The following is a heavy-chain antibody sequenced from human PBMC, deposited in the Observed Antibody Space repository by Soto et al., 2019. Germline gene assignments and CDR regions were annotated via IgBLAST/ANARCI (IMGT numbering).Heavy chain of an antibody. CDR2: MNPNSGNT. CDR3: ARHRPGIAAAGTLMDV. V-gene: IGHV1-8*02. D-gene: IGHD6-13*01. Sequence: ASVKVSCKASGYTFTSYDINWVRQATGQGLEWMGWMNPNSGNTGYAQKFQGRVTMTRNTSISTAYMELSSLRSEDTAVYYCARHRPGIAAAGTLMDVWGKGTTVTVSS. J-gene: IGHJ6*03. CDR1: GYTFTSYD.